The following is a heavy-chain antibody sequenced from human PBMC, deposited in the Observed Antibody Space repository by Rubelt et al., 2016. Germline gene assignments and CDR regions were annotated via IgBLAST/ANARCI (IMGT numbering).Heavy chain of an antibody. CDR2: ISSSSSYI. J-gene: IGHJ4*02. CDR3: AREKTVFGRYGDSLTFDY. V-gene: IGHV3-21*01. Sequence: GKGLEWVSSISSSSSYIYYADSVKGRFTISRDNAKNSLYLQMNSLRAEDTAVYYCAREKTVFGRYGDSLTFDYWGQGTLVTVSS. D-gene: IGHD4-17*01.